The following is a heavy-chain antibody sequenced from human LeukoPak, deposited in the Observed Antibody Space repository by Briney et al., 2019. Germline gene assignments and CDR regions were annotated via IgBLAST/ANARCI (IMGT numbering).Heavy chain of an antibody. Sequence: PSETLSLTCTVSGYSINSGYYWSWIRQPPGKRLEWIGSIYYSGSTYSNPTLKSRLTISVDTSKNQISLNLTSVTAADAAVYYCARHGPGEIPWRSTTVLFDPWGQGTLVTVSS. CDR1: GYSINSGYY. D-gene: IGHD4-11*01. CDR2: IYYSGST. CDR3: ARHGPGEIPWRSTTVLFDP. J-gene: IGHJ5*02. V-gene: IGHV4-38-2*02.